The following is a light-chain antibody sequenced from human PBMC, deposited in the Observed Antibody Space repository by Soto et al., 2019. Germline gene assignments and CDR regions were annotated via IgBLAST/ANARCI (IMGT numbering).Light chain of an antibody. CDR1: QSISSW. CDR2: KAS. V-gene: IGKV1-5*03. J-gene: IGKJ2*01. Sequence: DIQMTQPPSTLSASVGDRVTITCRASQSISSWLAWYQQKPGKAPDLLIYKASSSKSGVPSRFIGSRSGTEFTLTIGGLQPDDFATYYCQHYYTFYNFGQGTKLEIK. CDR3: QHYYTFYN.